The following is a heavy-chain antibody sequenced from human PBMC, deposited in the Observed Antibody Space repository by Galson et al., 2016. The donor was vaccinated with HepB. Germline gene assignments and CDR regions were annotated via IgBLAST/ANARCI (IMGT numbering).Heavy chain of an antibody. J-gene: IGHJ5*02. CDR1: DFTFRDYY. Sequence: SLRLSCAASDFTFRDYYLSWIRQAPGKGLEWISYINLSGSAKYYADSVKGRFTISRDSANHSMYLQMNSLRAEDTAIYYCARELWGRFDAWGQGTLVTVSS. CDR2: INLSGSAK. V-gene: IGHV3-11*01. CDR3: ARELWGRFDA. D-gene: IGHD1-26*01.